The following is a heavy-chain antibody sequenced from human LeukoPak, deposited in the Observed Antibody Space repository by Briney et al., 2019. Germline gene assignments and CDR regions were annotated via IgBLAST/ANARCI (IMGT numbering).Heavy chain of an antibody. CDR3: ARERPKSHYTGTGFDY. J-gene: IGHJ4*02. CDR1: GYTFTSYY. D-gene: IGHD3/OR15-3a*01. Sequence: ASVKVSCKASGYTFTSYYMHWVRQAPGQGLEWMGIINPSGGSTSYAQKFQGRVTMTRDTSTSTVYMELSSLRSEDTAVYYCARERPKSHYTGTGFDYWGQGTLVTVSS. CDR2: INPSGGST. V-gene: IGHV1-46*01.